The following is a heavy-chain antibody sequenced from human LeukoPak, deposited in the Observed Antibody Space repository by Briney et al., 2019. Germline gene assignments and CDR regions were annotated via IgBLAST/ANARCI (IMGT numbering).Heavy chain of an antibody. J-gene: IGHJ6*02. CDR3: ARVDGCSGGSCYSYYGMDV. CDR2: IIPIFGTA. D-gene: IGHD2-15*01. Sequence: SVKVSCKASGGTFSSYAISWVRQAPGQGLEWMGGIIPIFGTANYAQKFQGGVTITADESTSTAYMELSSLRSEDTAVYYCARVDGCSGGSCYSYYGMDVWGQGTTVTVSS. CDR1: GGTFSSYA. V-gene: IGHV1-69*13.